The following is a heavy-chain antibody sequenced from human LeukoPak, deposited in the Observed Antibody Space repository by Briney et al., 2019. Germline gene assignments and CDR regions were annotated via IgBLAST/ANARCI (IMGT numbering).Heavy chain of an antibody. CDR3: ARDLYGGNSGWFDP. J-gene: IGHJ5*02. V-gene: IGHV4-59*13. CDR2: IYYSGST. CDR1: GGSISSYY. D-gene: IGHD4-23*01. Sequence: SETLSLTCTVSGGSISSYYWSWIRQPPGKGLEWIGYIYYSGSTNYNPSLKSRVTISVDTSKNQFSLKLSSVTAADPAVYYCARDLYGGNSGWFDPWGQGTLVTVS.